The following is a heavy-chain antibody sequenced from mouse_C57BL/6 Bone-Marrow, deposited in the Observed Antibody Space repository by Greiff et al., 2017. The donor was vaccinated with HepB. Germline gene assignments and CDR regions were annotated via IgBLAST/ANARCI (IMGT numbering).Heavy chain of an antibody. Sequence: EVKLMESGPELVKPGDSVKISCKASGYSFTGYFMNWVMQSHGTSLEWIGRINPYNGDTFYNQKFKGKATLTVDKSSSTAHMELRSLTSEDSAVYYCARLRWYFDYWGQGTTLTVSS. CDR1: GYSFTGYF. J-gene: IGHJ2*01. CDR3: ARLRWYFDY. D-gene: IGHD3-2*02. V-gene: IGHV1-20*01. CDR2: INPYNGDT.